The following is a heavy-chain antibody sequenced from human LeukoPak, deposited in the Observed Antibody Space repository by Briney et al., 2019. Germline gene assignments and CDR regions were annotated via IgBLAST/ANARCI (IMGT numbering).Heavy chain of an antibody. CDR2: IFHSGNT. V-gene: IGHV4-38-2*02. Sequence: SETLSLTCTVSGYSIISAYYWGLIRQPPGKGLEWIGSIFHSGNTLYNPSLKSRVTISVDTSKNQFSLRLNSVTAADTAVYYCATGVSGALYYFDYWGQGILVTVSS. CDR1: GYSIISAYY. CDR3: ATGVSGALYYFDY. D-gene: IGHD3-10*01. J-gene: IGHJ4*02.